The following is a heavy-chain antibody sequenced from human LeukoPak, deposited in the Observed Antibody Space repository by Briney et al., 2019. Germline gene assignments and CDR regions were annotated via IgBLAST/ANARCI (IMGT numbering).Heavy chain of an antibody. CDR2: IKSDGRT. CDR1: GFTFSNYW. V-gene: IGHV3-74*01. D-gene: IGHD3-10*01. J-gene: IGHJ4*02. Sequence: GGSLRLSCAAAGFTFSNYWMHWVRQAPGKGLVWVSRIKSDGRTNYADSVKGRFTISRDNAKNTVSLQMNSLRAEDTAVYYCAKGVVRGVITAFDYWGQGTLVTVSS. CDR3: AKGVVRGVITAFDY.